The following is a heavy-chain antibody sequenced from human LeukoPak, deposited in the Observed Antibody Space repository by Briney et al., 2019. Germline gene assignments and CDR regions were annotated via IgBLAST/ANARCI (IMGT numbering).Heavy chain of an antibody. V-gene: IGHV3-74*01. CDR2: IDTDGSST. D-gene: IGHD3-3*01. CDR1: GFTFSSYW. Sequence: GGSLRLSCAASGFTFSSYWMNWVRQAPGKGLVWVSRIDTDGSSTTYADSVKGRFTISRDNAKNTLYLQMNSLRDEDTAVYYCARGFTIFGVVNDGFDIWGQGTKVTVSS. CDR3: ARGFTIFGVVNDGFDI. J-gene: IGHJ3*02.